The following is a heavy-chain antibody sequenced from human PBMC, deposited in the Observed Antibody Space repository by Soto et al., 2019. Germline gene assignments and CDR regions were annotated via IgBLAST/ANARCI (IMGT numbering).Heavy chain of an antibody. CDR3: DAWIQARVDY. J-gene: IGHJ4*02. CDR2: ISYDGSKK. V-gene: IGHV3-30-3*01. D-gene: IGHD5-18*01. CDR1: GFTFSSYA. Sequence: GGSLRLSCAASGFTFSSYAMHWVRQAPGKGLEWVAVISYDGSKKYYADSVKGRFTISRDNAKNTLYLQMNSLRAEDTAVYYFDAWIQARVDYWGQGTLVTVSS.